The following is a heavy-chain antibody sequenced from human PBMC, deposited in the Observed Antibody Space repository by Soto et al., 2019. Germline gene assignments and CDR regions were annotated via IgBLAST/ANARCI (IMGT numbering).Heavy chain of an antibody. CDR2: ISGSGGST. CDR1: GFTFSSYA. CDR3: AKDLAPSGDYAGGDY. V-gene: IGHV3-23*01. J-gene: IGHJ4*02. Sequence: PGGSLRLSCAASGFTFSSYAMSWVRQAPGKGLEWVSAISGSGGSTYYAESVKSRFTISRDNSKNKLYLQMNSLRAEYTAVYYCAKDLAPSGDYAGGDYWGQGTLVTVSS. D-gene: IGHD4-17*01.